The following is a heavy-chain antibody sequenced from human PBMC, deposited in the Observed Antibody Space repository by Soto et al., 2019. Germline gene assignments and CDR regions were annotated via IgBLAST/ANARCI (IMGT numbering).Heavy chain of an antibody. D-gene: IGHD3-10*01. CDR1: GFTFDDYA. J-gene: IGHJ4*02. Sequence: EVQLVESGGGLVQPGRSLRLSCAASGFTFDDYAMHWVRQAPGKGLEWVSGIHWNSGTTGYADSVRGRFTISRDNAKNSLYLQMNSLRGEDTALYHCVNTTGRTGWDHFDSWGQGTLVTVSS. CDR2: IHWNSGTT. CDR3: VNTTGRTGWDHFDS. V-gene: IGHV3-9*01.